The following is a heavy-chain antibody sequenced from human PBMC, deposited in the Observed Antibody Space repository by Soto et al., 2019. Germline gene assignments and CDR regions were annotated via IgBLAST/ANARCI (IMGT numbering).Heavy chain of an antibody. D-gene: IGHD6-6*01. V-gene: IGHV4-34*01. CDR1: GGSFSGYY. J-gene: IGHJ4*02. Sequence: SETLSLTCAVYGGSFSGYYWSWIRQPPGKGLEWIGEINHSGSTNYNPSLKSRVTISVDTSKNQFSLKLSSVTAADTAVYYCARGKKYSSSGGFDYWGQGTLVTVSS. CDR2: INHSGST. CDR3: ARGKKYSSSGGFDY.